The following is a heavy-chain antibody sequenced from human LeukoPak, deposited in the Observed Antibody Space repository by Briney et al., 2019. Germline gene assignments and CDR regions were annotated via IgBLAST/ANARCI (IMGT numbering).Heavy chain of an antibody. CDR1: GGSISSSSYY. CDR3: ARGVGSRDDY. V-gene: IGHV4-39*01. Sequence: SETLSLTCTVSGGSISSSSYYWGWIRQPPGKGLEWIGSIYYSGSTYYNPSLKSRVTISVDTSKNQFSLKLSSVTAADTAVYYCARGVGSRDDYWGQGTLVTVSS. D-gene: IGHD6-13*01. J-gene: IGHJ4*02. CDR2: IYYSGST.